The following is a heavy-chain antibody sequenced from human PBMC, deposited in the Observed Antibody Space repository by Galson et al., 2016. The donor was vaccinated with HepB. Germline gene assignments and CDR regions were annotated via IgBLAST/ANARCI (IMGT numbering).Heavy chain of an antibody. J-gene: IGHJ1*01. Sequence: SETLSLTCTVSGGSISSSSYYWGWIRQPPGKGLEWIGSIYYSGTTNYNPSLKSRVTISVDSSRNLFSLKLSSVTAADTALYYCAKGVALWYSSGWGERYFQHWGQGTLVTVSS. CDR1: GGSISSSSYY. D-gene: IGHD6-19*01. CDR3: AKGVALWYSSGWGERYFQH. CDR2: IYYSGTT. V-gene: IGHV4-39*07.